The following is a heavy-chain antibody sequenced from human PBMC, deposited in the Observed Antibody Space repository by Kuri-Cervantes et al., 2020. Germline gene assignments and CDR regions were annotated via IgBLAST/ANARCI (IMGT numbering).Heavy chain of an antibody. D-gene: IGHD3-10*01. J-gene: IGHJ4*02. CDR2: IKSKTDGGTT. Sequence: GGSLRLSCAASGFTFSSYWMHWVRQAPGKGLEWVGRIKSKTDGGTTDYAAPVKGRFTISRDDSKNTLYLQMNSLKTEDTAVYYCTTDLWFGESLSDYWGQGTLVTVSS. CDR1: GFTFSSYW. V-gene: IGHV3-15*01. CDR3: TTDLWFGESLSDY.